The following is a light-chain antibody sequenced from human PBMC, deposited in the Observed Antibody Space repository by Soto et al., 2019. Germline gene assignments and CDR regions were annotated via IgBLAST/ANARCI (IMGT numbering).Light chain of an antibody. CDR2: LGS. V-gene: IGKV2-28*01. Sequence: DIVMTQSPLSLPVTPGEPASISCRSSQSLLHSNGYNYLDWYLQKPGQSPQLLIYLGSNRASGVPDRFSGGGSGTDFTLIISRVEAEDVGVYYCMRARQPPLTFGGGTKVEIK. CDR1: QSLLHSNGYNY. CDR3: MRARQPPLT. J-gene: IGKJ4*01.